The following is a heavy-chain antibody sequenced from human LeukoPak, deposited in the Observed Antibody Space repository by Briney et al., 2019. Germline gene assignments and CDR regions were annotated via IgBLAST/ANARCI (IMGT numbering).Heavy chain of an antibody. J-gene: IGHJ5*02. Sequence: SETLSLTCTVFGDSIGSYYWSWIRQPPGKGLEWIAYIYYTGSSNYNPSLKSRVTISVDTSKNQFSLKLSSVTAADTAVYYCARVGAYNWFDPWGQGTLVTVSS. V-gene: IGHV4-59*01. CDR2: IYYTGSS. CDR1: GDSIGSYY. CDR3: ARVGAYNWFDP. D-gene: IGHD3-10*01.